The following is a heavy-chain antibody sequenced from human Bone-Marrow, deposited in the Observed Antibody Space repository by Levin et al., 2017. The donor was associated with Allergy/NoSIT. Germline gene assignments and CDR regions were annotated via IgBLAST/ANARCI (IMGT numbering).Heavy chain of an antibody. D-gene: IGHD2-2*01. J-gene: IGHJ3*02. Sequence: GGSLRLSCAASGLTFSNYWMSWVRQAPGKGLQWVANIENAGSEKNYVDSVKGRFTISRDNAKNSLYLQMNSLRAEDTAVYYCARYCSSTSCWDAFDIWGQGTMVTVSS. CDR3: ARYCSSTSCWDAFDI. CDR2: IENAGSEK. V-gene: IGHV3-7*01. CDR1: GLTFSNYW.